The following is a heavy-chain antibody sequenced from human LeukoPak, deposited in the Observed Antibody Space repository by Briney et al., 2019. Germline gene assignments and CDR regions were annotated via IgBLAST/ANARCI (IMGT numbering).Heavy chain of an antibody. CDR2: VRGSGGST. V-gene: IGHV3-23*01. CDR1: GFTFSSYA. J-gene: IGHJ4*02. Sequence: GGSLRLSCAASGFTFSSYAMSWVRDAPGKGLECVSAVRGSGGSTYYADSVKGRFTISRDIYKNMLYGQMNSLIGEDTAVYYRAKVSTIFGVVIRPDYFDYWGQGTLVTVSS. CDR3: AKVSTIFGVVIRPDYFDY. D-gene: IGHD3-3*01.